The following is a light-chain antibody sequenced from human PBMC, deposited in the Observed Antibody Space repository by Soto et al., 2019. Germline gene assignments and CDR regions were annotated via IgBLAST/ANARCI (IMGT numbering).Light chain of an antibody. CDR3: QQRSNWPKT. CDR2: DAS. J-gene: IGKJ5*01. V-gene: IGKV3-11*01. Sequence: EIVLTQSPATLSLSPGERATLSCRASQSVSSYLAWYQQKSGQAPRLLIYDASNRATGIPARFSGSGSGTDFTLTISSLEPEEFAVYYWQQRSNWPKTFGRATVLEVK. CDR1: QSVSSY.